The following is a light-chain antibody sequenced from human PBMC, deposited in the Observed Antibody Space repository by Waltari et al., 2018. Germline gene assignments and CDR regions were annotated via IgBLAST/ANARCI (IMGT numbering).Light chain of an antibody. CDR1: SGHSSNV. CDR3: QTGGHGTWV. CDR2: VNSDGSH. V-gene: IGLV4-69*01. J-gene: IGLJ3*02. Sequence: QLVLTQSPSASASLGASVKLTCTLSSGHSSNVIAWLQQQPEKGPRYLMNVNSDGSHSKGDGIPNGFAGSSSGAERYLAISSLQSEDEADYYCQTGGHGTWVFGGGTKLTVL.